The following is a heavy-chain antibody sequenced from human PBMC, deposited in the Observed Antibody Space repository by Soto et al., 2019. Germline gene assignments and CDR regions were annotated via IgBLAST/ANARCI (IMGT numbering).Heavy chain of an antibody. V-gene: IGHV4-59*01. CDR1: GGSIISYY. CDR3: ARGIAAPGSNWCDP. D-gene: IGHD6-13*01. CDR2: IYYSGST. Sequence: SATLSLTCTVSGGSIISYYWSWIRQPPGKGLEWIGYIYYSGSTNYNPSLKSRVTISVDTSKNQFSLKLSSVTAADTAVYYCARGIAAPGSNWCDPWGQGTLVTVS. J-gene: IGHJ5*02.